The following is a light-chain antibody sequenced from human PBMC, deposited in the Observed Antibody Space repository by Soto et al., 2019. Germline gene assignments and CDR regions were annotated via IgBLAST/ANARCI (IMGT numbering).Light chain of an antibody. CDR2: DVS. Sequence: QSVLTQPRSVSGSPGQSVTISCTGTSSDVGGYNYVSWYQQHPGKAPKLMIYDVSKRPSGVPDRFSGSKSGNTASLTISGLHAEDEANYYCCSYAGSYTFVFGTGTKVTVL. J-gene: IGLJ1*01. V-gene: IGLV2-11*01. CDR1: SSDVGGYNY. CDR3: CSYAGSYTFV.